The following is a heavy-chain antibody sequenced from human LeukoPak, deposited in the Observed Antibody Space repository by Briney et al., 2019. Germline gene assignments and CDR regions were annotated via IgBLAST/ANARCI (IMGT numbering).Heavy chain of an antibody. J-gene: IGHJ4*02. CDR2: ISYDGSNK. CDR3: AKEKVSGYSYGTYDY. Sequence: PGRSLRLSCAASGFTFSSYGMHWVRQAPGKGLEWVAVISYDGSNKYYADSVKGRFTISRDNSKNTLYLQMNSLRAEDTAVYYCAKEKVSGYSYGTYDYWGQGTLVTVSS. CDR1: GFTFSSYG. D-gene: IGHD5-18*01. V-gene: IGHV3-30*18.